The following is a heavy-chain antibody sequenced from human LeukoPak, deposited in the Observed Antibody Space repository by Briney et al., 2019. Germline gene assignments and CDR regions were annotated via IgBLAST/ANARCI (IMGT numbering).Heavy chain of an antibody. J-gene: IGHJ4*02. V-gene: IGHV1-18*01. CDR2: ISAYNGNT. CDR3: ARFGALSLTSCPDY. D-gene: IGHD2-2*01. Sequence: ASVKVSCKASGYTFTSYGISWVRQAPGQGLEWMGWISAYNGNTNYAQKLQGRVTMTTDTSTSTAYMELRSLRSDDRAVYYCARFGALSLTSCPDYWGQGTLVTVSS. CDR1: GYTFTSYG.